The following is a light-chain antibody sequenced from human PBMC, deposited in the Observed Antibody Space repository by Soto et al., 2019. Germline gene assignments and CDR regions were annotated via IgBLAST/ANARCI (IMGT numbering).Light chain of an antibody. CDR1: QSVSSY. V-gene: IGKV3-11*01. J-gene: IGKJ4*01. CDR3: QQRSNWPT. Sequence: IVLTQSPATLSLSPGERATPSCRASQSVSSYLAWYQQKPGQAPRLLIHDASNRATGTPARFSGSGSGTDFTLTISSLEPEDFAVYYCQQRSNWPTFGGGTKVDIK. CDR2: DAS.